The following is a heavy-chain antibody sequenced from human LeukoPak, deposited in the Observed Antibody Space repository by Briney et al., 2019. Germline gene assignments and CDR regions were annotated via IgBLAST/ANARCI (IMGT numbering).Heavy chain of an antibody. Sequence: GGSLRLSCAASGFTFSDYYMSWIRQAPGKGLEWVSTISSHSIYIYYADSLKGRFTISRDNAQNSLYLQMDSLRAEDTAVYYCARDSGPADPEAFDIWGQGTMVTVSS. CDR3: ARDSGPADPEAFDI. CDR1: GFTFSDYY. V-gene: IGHV3-11*06. CDR2: ISSHSIYI. D-gene: IGHD1-14*01. J-gene: IGHJ3*02.